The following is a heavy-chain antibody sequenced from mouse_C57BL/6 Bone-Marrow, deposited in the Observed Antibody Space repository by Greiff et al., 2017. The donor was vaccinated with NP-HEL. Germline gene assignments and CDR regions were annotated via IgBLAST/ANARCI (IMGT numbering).Heavy chain of an antibody. J-gene: IGHJ3*01. CDR3: TRDRDYSNSH. CDR2: ISSGGDYI. V-gene: IGHV5-9-1*02. D-gene: IGHD2-5*01. CDR1: GFTFSSYA. Sequence: EVKLMESGEGLVKPGGSLKLSCAASGFTFSSYAMSWVRQTPEKRLEWVAYISSGGDYIYYADTVKGRFTISRDNARNTLYLQMSSLKSDDTAMYYCTRDRDYSNSHWGQGTLVTVSA.